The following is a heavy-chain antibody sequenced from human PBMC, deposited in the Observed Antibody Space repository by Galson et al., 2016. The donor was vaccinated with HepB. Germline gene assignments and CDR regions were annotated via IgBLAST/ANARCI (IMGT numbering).Heavy chain of an antibody. V-gene: IGHV3-33*01. D-gene: IGHD6-13*01. CDR1: EFTFSTYG. J-gene: IGHJ4*02. CDR2: IWHDGSNK. Sequence: SLRLSCAASEFTFSTYGMHWVRQAPGKGLEWVALIWHDGSNKYYADSVKGRFTISRDNPKNTLYLQMNSLKVEDTAVYYCARVMHVAAAAAFDFWGRGTLVTVSS. CDR3: ARVMHVAAAAAFDF.